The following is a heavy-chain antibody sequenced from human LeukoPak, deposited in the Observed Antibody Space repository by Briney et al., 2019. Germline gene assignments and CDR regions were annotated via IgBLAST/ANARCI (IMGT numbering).Heavy chain of an antibody. CDR1: GFTFSDYY. CDR3: AKDEAAAKYYFDY. CDR2: ISSSGSTI. V-gene: IGHV3-11*04. D-gene: IGHD6-13*01. J-gene: IGHJ4*02. Sequence: GGSLRLSCAASGFTFSDYYMSWIRQAPGKGLEWVSYISSSGSTIYYADSVKGRFTISRDNAKNSLYLQMNSLRAEDTAVYYCAKDEAAAKYYFDYWGQGTLVTVSS.